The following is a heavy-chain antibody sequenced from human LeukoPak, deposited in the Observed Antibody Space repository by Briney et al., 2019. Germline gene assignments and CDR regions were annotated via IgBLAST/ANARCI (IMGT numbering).Heavy chain of an antibody. CDR3: ARHYYGSGSYYGLTGFDY. D-gene: IGHD3-10*01. CDR2: IYHSGST. CDR1: GYSISSGYY. V-gene: IGHV4-38-2*02. Sequence: SETLSLICTVSGYSISSGYYWGWIRQPPGKGLEWIGSIYHSGSTYYNPSLKSRVTISVDTSKNQFSLKLSSVTAADTAVYYCARHYYGSGSYYGLTGFDYWGQGTLVTVSS. J-gene: IGHJ4*02.